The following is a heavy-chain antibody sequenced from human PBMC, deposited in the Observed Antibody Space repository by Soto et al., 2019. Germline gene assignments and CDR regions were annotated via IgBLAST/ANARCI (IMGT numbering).Heavy chain of an antibody. D-gene: IGHD3-22*01. CDR3: ARDLKYYEGSGTNWFAP. V-gene: IGHV1-46*01. CDR2: INPDTGST. CDR1: GYSFTSYR. J-gene: IGHJ5*02. Sequence: HVQLVQSGAEVKKPGASVKVSCKTSGYSFTSYRMHWVRQAPGQGLEWMGIINPDTGSTTYAQKFQGRGTMTRDTSTRTVFMELSSLRSEDTAVYYYARDLKYYEGSGTNWFAPWGQGTLVTVSS.